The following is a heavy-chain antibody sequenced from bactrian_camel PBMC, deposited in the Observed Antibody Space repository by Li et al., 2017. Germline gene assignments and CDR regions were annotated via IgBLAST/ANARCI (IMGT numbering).Heavy chain of an antibody. V-gene: IGHV3S55*01. CDR3: AADVRSGSWYSCPKFDEADFAS. D-gene: IGHD6*01. Sequence: PLVESGGGSVQAGGSLRLSCTASGFRFDGSDWGWYRQGAGRKCEVVSRTTSDSSTDYAGSVKGRFTISLAGDKKILNLQMNDLKPEDTAMYYCAADVRSGSWYSCPKFDEADFASWGQGTQVTVS. CDR2: TTSDSST. J-gene: IGHJ6*01. CDR1: GFRFDGSD.